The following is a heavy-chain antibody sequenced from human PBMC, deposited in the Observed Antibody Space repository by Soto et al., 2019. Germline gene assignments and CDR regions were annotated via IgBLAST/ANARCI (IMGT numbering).Heavy chain of an antibody. D-gene: IGHD2-21*02. CDR2: TYYRSNWRH. CDR1: GDSVSSDTAA. V-gene: IGHV6-1*01. J-gene: IGHJ4*02. CDR3: ARGVAASGFDF. Sequence: SPTLSLTCAISGDSVSSDTAAWNWIRSSPSRGLEWLGRTYYRSNWRHDYAVSVKSRITVNPDTSKNHFSLQLNSVTPDDTAVYYCARGVAASGFDFWGQGTLVTVSS.